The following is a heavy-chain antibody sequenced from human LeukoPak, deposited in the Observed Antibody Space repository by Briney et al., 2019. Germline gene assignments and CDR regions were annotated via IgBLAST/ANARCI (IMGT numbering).Heavy chain of an antibody. J-gene: IGHJ4*02. Sequence: SGPTLVNPTQTLTLTCTFSGFSLRIAGVGVGWIRQPPGKAPEWLALIYWDDDKRYSPSLESRLTITKDTSKNQVVLTLTNIDPADTGTYYSGGLRDSSAYGIDYWGQGTLVTVSS. D-gene: IGHD3-22*01. CDR1: GFSLRIAGVG. CDR2: IYWDDDK. V-gene: IGHV2-5*02. CDR3: GGLRDSSAYGIDY.